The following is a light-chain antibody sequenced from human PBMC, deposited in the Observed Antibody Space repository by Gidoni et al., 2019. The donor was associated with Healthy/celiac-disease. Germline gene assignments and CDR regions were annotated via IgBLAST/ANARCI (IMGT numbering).Light chain of an antibody. CDR1: QSISSY. J-gene: IGKJ3*01. V-gene: IGKV1-39*01. Sequence: DIQMTQSPSSLSASVGDRVTITCRASQSISSYLNWYQQKPGKAPKLLIYAASSFQSGVPSRFRGSGSGTDFTLTISSLQPEDFATYYCQQSYSTLVFTFGPGTKVDIK. CDR3: QQSYSTLVFT. CDR2: AAS.